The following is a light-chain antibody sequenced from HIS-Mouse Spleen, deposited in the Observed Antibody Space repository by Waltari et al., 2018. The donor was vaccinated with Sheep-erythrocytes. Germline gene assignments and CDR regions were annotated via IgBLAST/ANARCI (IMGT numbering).Light chain of an antibody. CDR2: DAS. CDR3: QQRSNWPPIT. Sequence: EIVLTQSLATLSLSPGERATLSCRASQSVSSYLAWYQQKPGQAPRLLTYDASNRATGIPARFSGSGSGTDFTLTISSLEPEDFAVYYCQQRSNWPPITFGQVTRLEIK. V-gene: IGKV3-11*01. CDR1: QSVSSY. J-gene: IGKJ5*01.